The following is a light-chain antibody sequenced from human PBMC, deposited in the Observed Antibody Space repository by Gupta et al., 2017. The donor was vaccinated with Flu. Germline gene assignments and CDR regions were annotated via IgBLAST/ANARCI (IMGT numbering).Light chain of an antibody. CDR3: QQSYSGLSIT. Sequence: SSMSSSVGGRVTITCRASQTIRSNLNWYQQQPGRAPKLLIYAASTLQSGVPSRFSGGGSGTEFTLTISSVRPEDFATYYCQQSYSGLSITFGQGTRLELK. J-gene: IGKJ5*01. CDR1: QTIRSN. V-gene: IGKV1-39*01. CDR2: AAS.